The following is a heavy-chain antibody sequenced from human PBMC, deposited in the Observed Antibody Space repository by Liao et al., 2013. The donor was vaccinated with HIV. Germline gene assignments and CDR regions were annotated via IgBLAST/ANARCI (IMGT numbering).Heavy chain of an antibody. J-gene: IGHJ3*01. CDR3: ARVRLGSLDAFDQ. D-gene: IGHD7-27*01. CDR1: GGAISGYF. CDR2: VSFSGTT. Sequence: QVQLLESGPGLVKPSETLSLTCTVSGGAISGYFWAWIRQAAGETLEWLGRVSFSGTTAYSPSLTSRISMSVDTSKNQFSLKLTSVTAADTAIYFCARVRLGSLDAFDQWGQGTLVTVSS. V-gene: IGHV4-4*07.